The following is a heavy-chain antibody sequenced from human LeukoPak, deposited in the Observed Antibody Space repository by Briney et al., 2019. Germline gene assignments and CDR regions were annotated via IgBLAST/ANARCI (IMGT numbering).Heavy chain of an antibody. J-gene: IGHJ4*02. V-gene: IGHV1-69*06. Sequence: SVKVSCKASGGTFSSYAISWVRQAPGQGLEWRGGVIPIFGTANYAQKFQGRVTITADKSTSTAYMELSSLRSEDTAVYYCAKDLGYYYDSSGYYDYWGQGTLVTVSS. CDR1: GGTFSSYA. CDR2: VIPIFGTA. D-gene: IGHD3-22*01. CDR3: AKDLGYYYDSSGYYDY.